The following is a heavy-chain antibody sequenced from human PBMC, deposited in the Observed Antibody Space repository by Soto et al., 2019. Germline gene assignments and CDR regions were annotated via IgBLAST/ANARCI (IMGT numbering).Heavy chain of an antibody. V-gene: IGHV3-53*01. Sequence: PGGSLRLSCAVSGFTVSTKYMSWVRQAPGKGLEWVSIIYTGGDTYYADSVKGRFTISRDNSKSTLYLQMNSLRAEDTAVYYCAKKLEPAAMFAFDIWGQGTMVNVS. CDR1: GFTVSTKY. J-gene: IGHJ3*02. CDR3: AKKLEPAAMFAFDI. D-gene: IGHD2-2*01. CDR2: IYTGGDT.